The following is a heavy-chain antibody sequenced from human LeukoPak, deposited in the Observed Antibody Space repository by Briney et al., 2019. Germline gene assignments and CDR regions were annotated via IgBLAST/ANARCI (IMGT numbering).Heavy chain of an antibody. J-gene: IGHJ4*02. D-gene: IGHD1-26*01. Sequence: GGTLRLPCAASGFTFSSYGMSWVRQAPGKGLEWVSAISGSGGSTYYADSVKGRFTIPRDNSKNTLYLQMNSLRAEDTAVYYCARDKRELGYWGQGTLVTVSS. CDR1: GFTFSSYG. CDR2: ISGSGGST. CDR3: ARDKRELGY. V-gene: IGHV3-23*01.